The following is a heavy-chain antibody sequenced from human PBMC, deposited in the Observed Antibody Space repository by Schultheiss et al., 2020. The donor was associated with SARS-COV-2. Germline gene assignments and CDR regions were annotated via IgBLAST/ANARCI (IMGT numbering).Heavy chain of an antibody. D-gene: IGHD2-21*02. CDR3: ARGPSGAVTVGDY. CDR2: INMDETRT. CDR1: GFTFDDYA. V-gene: IGHV3-74*01. Sequence: GGSLRLSCAASGFTFDDYAMHWVRQAPGKGLEWVSCINMDETRTTYADAVKGRFTISRDNAKNTLYLQVNSLRVEDTAVYYCARGPSGAVTVGDYWGQGALVTVSS. J-gene: IGHJ4*02.